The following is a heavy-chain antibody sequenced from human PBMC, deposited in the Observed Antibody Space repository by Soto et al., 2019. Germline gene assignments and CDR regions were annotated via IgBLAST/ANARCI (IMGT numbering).Heavy chain of an antibody. D-gene: IGHD3-16*01. J-gene: IGHJ5*02. CDR1: GYTFTNYY. CDR3: ARSDDSTAYTLDL. CDR2: MNPRRGGT. V-gene: IGHV1-2*02. Sequence: GPQVKVSCKASGYTFTNYYMHWVRQAPGQGLECMGWMNPRRGGTKYAQAFQDRVTMTRDASISTDYMEVTSPRHGDTAVYFCARSDDSTAYTLDLCGTGTLIAVSS.